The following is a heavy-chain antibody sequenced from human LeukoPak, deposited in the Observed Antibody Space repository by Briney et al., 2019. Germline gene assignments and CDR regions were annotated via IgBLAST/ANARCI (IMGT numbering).Heavy chain of an antibody. D-gene: IGHD2-2*01. CDR2: INHSGST. Sequence: SETLSLTCAVYGGSFSGYYWSWIRQPPGKGLEWIGEINHSGSTNYNPPLKSRVTISVDTSKNQFSLKLSSVTAADTAVYYCARSARRLPYQLQGRWWFDPWGQGTLVTVSS. J-gene: IGHJ5*02. V-gene: IGHV4-34*01. CDR3: ARSARRLPYQLQGRWWFDP. CDR1: GGSFSGYY.